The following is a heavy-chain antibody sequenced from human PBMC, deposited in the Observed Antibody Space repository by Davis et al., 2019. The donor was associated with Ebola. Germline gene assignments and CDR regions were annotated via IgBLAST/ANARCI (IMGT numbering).Heavy chain of an antibody. D-gene: IGHD5-24*01. CDR3: ASSRDGYNSNENHFDY. J-gene: IGHJ4*02. CDR1: AYSSTSYW. Sequence: SCNASAYSSTSYWISWVRQLHGTGLEWMGRIDPSDSYTTYSPSFQGHLTIPADKSISTAYLQWRSLKASDTAMYYCASSRDGYNSNENHFDYWGQGTLVTVSS. V-gene: IGHV5-10-1*01. CDR2: IDPSDSYT.